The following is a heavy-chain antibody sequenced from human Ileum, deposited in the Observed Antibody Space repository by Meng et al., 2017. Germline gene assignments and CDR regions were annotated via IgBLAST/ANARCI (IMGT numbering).Heavy chain of an antibody. CDR1: CDSISSSNW. Sequence: VQLQEWGPGLVEPSGTLSLTCVVSCDSISSSNWWNWVRQPPGKGLEWIGEIFHTGSTNYNPSLKSRVTISADKSKNQFSLNLSSVTAADTAVYYCARGGPWFNPWGQGTLVTVSS. J-gene: IGHJ5*02. CDR2: IFHTGST. V-gene: IGHV4-4*02. CDR3: ARGGPWFNP.